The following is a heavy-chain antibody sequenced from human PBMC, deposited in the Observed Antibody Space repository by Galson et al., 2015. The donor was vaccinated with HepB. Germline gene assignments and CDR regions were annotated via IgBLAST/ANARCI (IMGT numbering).Heavy chain of an antibody. J-gene: IGHJ6*02. Sequence: SRRLSCAASGFTFSSSNMNWVRHAPGKGLEWVSYISSPSTTVNYADSVKGRFTIPRDNADNSLYLQMNSLRAEDTAVYFCARDQGGSGSHLTYYYDMDVWGQGTTVTVSS. CDR3: ARDQGGSGSHLTYYYDMDV. D-gene: IGHD3-10*01. CDR2: ISSPSTTV. V-gene: IGHV3-48*04. CDR1: GFTFSSSN.